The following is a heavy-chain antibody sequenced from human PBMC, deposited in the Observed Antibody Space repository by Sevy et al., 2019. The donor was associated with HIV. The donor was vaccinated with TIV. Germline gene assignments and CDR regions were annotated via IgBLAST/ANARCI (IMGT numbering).Heavy chain of an antibody. D-gene: IGHD3-3*01. Sequence: GGSLRLSCTASGFTFSSYEMNWVRQAPGKGLEWVSSISSSSSYIYYADSVKGRFTISRDNAKNSLYLQMNSLRAEDTAVYYCARDGGVLRFLEWFSYGMDVWGQGTTVTVSS. V-gene: IGHV3-21*01. CDR2: ISSSSSYI. J-gene: IGHJ6*02. CDR1: GFTFSSYE. CDR3: ARDGGVLRFLEWFSYGMDV.